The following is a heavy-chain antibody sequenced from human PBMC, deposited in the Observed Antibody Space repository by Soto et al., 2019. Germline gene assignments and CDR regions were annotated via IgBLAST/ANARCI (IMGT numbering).Heavy chain of an antibody. D-gene: IGHD6-13*01. V-gene: IGHV3-11*05. J-gene: IGHJ4*02. CDR1: GFTFSDYY. CDR3: ARDSGIAAAQVF. CDR2: ISSSSSYT. Sequence: PGGSLRLSCAASGFTFSDYYMSWIRQAPGKGLEWVSYISSSSSYTNYADSAKGRFTISRDNAKNSLYLQMNSLRAEDTAVYYWARDSGIAAAQVFWGQGTLVTVSS.